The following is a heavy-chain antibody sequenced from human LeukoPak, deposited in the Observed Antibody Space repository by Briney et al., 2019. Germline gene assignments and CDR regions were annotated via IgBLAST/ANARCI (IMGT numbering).Heavy chain of an antibody. CDR3: ARVYYDFWSGYFGKDWFDP. V-gene: IGHV5-51*01. CDR1: GYSFTSYW. CDR2: IYPGDSDT. J-gene: IGHJ5*02. D-gene: IGHD3-3*01. Sequence: GESLKISCKGSGYSFTSYWIGWVRQLPGKGLEWMGIIYPGDSDTRYSPSFQGQVTISADKSISTAYLQWSSLKASDTAMYYCARVYYDFWSGYFGKDWFDPWGQRTLVTVSS.